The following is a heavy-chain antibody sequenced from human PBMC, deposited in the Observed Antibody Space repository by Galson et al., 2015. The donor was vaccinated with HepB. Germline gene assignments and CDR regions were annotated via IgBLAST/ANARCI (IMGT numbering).Heavy chain of an antibody. Sequence: SLRLSCAASGFTFSSYSMNWVRQAPGKGLEWVSSISSSSSYIYYADSVKGRFTISRDNAKNSLYLQMNSLRAEDTAVYYCARVGGWTVTTFHAYYYYYYMDVWGKGTTVTVSS. D-gene: IGHD4-17*01. CDR3: ARVGGWTVTTFHAYYYYYYMDV. V-gene: IGHV3-21*01. CDR2: ISSSSSYI. CDR1: GFTFSSYS. J-gene: IGHJ6*03.